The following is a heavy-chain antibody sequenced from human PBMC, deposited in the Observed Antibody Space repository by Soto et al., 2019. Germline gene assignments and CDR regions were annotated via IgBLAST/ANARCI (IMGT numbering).Heavy chain of an antibody. D-gene: IGHD6-13*01. Sequence: QVQLVQSGAEEKKPGASVKVSCKASGYTFTSYAMHWVRQAPGQRLEWMRWINAGNGNTKHSQKPQGRVTITTDTSASTTYMELSSLRSQDTAVYSCARDVAAAHYGGQGTLVTVSS. J-gene: IGHJ4*02. CDR1: GYTFTSYA. CDR2: INAGNGNT. V-gene: IGHV1-3*05. CDR3: ARDVAAAHY.